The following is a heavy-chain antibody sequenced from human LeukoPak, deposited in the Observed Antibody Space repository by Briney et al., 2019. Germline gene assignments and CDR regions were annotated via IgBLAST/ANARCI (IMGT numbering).Heavy chain of an antibody. Sequence: ASVKVSCKASGGTFSSYAISWVRQAPGQGLEWMGGIIPIFGTANYAQKFQGRVTITADESTSTAYMELSSLRSEDTAVYYCARLTGDGYNFGLVYWGQGTLVTVSS. J-gene: IGHJ4*02. CDR2: IIPIFGTA. D-gene: IGHD5-24*01. CDR3: ARLTGDGYNFGLVY. CDR1: GGTFSSYA. V-gene: IGHV1-69*13.